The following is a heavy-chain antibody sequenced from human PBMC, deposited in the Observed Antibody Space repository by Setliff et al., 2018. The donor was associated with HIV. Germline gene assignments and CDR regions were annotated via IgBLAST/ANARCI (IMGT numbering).Heavy chain of an antibody. CDR1: GFTFNTYA. D-gene: IGHD2-15*01. Sequence: GGSLRLSCAASGFTFNTYAMSWVRQAPGKGLEWVSVISGSGGSTFYADAVKGRFTISRDNSKNTLYLQMNGLRVEDTAVYYCAKDGISGGAYPPYYFDYWGHGTLVTVSS. CDR3: AKDGISGGAYPPYYFDY. V-gene: IGHV3-23*01. CDR2: ISGSGGST. J-gene: IGHJ4*01.